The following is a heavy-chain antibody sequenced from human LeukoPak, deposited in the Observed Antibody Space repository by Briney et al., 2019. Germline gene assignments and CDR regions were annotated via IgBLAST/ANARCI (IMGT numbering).Heavy chain of an antibody. V-gene: IGHV4-30-2*01. J-gene: IGHJ4*02. Sequence: SENLSLTCTVSGGSISSGGYYWSWIRQPPGKGLEWIGYIYHSGSTYYNPSLKSRVTISVDRSKNQFSLKLSSVTAADTAVYCCARLIGELRFLEWFDYWGQGTLVTVSS. CDR2: IYHSGST. D-gene: IGHD3-3*01. CDR1: GGSISSGGYY. CDR3: ARLIGELRFLEWFDY.